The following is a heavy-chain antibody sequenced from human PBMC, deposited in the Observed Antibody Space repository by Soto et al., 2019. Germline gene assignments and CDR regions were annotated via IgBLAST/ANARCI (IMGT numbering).Heavy chain of an antibody. CDR3: TRGHSGSNYYYGLDV. V-gene: IGHV1-2*04. D-gene: IGHD1-26*01. CDR1: GYTFTAYY. J-gene: IGHJ6*02. Sequence: QVQLVQSGAEVKKPGASVKVSCKASGYTFTAYYIHWVRPAPGQGLEWMGRINPNSGDTNYAQKFQGWVTMTRDTAISTAYLELSRLRSDDTAVYYCTRGHSGSNYYYGLDVWGQGTTVTVSS. CDR2: INPNSGDT.